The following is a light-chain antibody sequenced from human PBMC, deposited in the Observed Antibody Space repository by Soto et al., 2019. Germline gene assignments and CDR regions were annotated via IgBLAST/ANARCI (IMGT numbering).Light chain of an antibody. J-gene: IGKJ1*01. CDR2: DAS. V-gene: IGKV1-5*01. CDR3: QQFAISTT. CDR1: HNIERW. Sequence: IQMTQSPSTLSASVGDRVTITCRASHNIERWMAWYQQKPGKAPSLLIFDASTLHSGVPSRFSGSGSGTDFTLTISXLQPDDFATYYCQQFAISTTFGQGTKVDIK.